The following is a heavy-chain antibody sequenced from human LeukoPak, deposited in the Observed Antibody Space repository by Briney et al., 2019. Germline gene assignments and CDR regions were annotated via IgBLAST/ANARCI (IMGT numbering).Heavy chain of an antibody. J-gene: IGHJ5*02. Sequence: ASVKVSCKAAGFRFTSYDIDWVRQASGQGLEWMGWMNPNNGNTGYAQKFQGRVTMTRDTSISTAYMELRGLRSEDTAVYYCVRDAEGAAISVNYWFDPWGQGTLVTVSS. CDR2: MNPNNGNT. D-gene: IGHD2-2*02. CDR3: VRDAEGAAISVNYWFDP. V-gene: IGHV1-8*01. CDR1: GFRFTSYD.